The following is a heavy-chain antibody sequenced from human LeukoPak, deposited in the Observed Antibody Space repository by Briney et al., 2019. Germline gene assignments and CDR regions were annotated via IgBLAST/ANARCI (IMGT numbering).Heavy chain of an antibody. CDR3: ARGPDYFDY. V-gene: IGHV3-72*01. Sequence: PGGSLRLFCSASGXTFSDHYMDWVRQAPRNGLEWVGSTRNKANSYTTEYAASVKGRFTISGDDSKNSLYLQMNSLKTEDTAVYYCARGPDYFDYCGQGTLVTVSS. J-gene: IGHJ4*02. CDR2: TRNKANSYTT. CDR1: GXTFSDHY.